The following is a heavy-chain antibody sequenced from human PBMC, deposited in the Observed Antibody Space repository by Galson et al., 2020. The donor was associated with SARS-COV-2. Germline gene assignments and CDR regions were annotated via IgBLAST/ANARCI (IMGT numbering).Heavy chain of an antibody. Sequence: GGSLRLSCEASGFAFTNHYMGWVRQAPGKGPECVASISRDGTEKFYVDSVKGRFTVSRDNAKNSLYLQMDSLRAEDTAVYYCARHGDYCFDQGGQGTLVTVSS. J-gene: IGHJ4*02. V-gene: IGHV3-7*01. CDR2: ISRDGTEK. CDR1: GFAFTNHY. D-gene: IGHD2-21*02. CDR3: ARHGDYCFDQ.